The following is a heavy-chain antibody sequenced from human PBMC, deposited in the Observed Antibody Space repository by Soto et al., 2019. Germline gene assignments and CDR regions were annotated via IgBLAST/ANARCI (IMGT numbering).Heavy chain of an antibody. CDR1: GGSISSGGYY. V-gene: IGHV4-31*03. Sequence: PSETLSLTCTVSGGSISSGGYYWSWIRQHPGRGLEWIGYIYYSGSTYYNPSLKSRVTISVDTSKNQFSPKLSSVTAADTAVYYCARVCGGDCHYGMDVWGQGTKVTVSS. CDR2: IYYSGST. D-gene: IGHD2-21*02. J-gene: IGHJ6*02. CDR3: ARVCGGDCHYGMDV.